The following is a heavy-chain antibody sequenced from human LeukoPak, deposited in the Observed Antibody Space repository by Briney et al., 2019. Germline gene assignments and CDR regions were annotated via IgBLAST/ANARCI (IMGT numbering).Heavy chain of an antibody. CDR1: GGSISNYY. V-gene: IGHV4-38-2*02. CDR2: VFHSGNT. CDR3: ARDRSVGVLPAPPFDF. D-gene: IGHD6-6*01. Sequence: SGTLSLTCTVSGGSISNYYWNWIRQPPGKGLEWVGSVFHSGNTYYNPFLKSRLTISADTSKNQFSLTLTSVTAADTAVYYCARDRSVGVLPAPPFDFWGQGTLVTVSS. J-gene: IGHJ4*02.